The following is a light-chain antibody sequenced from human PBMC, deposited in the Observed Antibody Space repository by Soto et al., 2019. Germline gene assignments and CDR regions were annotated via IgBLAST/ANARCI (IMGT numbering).Light chain of an antibody. CDR3: QQYYTTPLT. V-gene: IGKV4-1*01. J-gene: IGKJ4*01. Sequence: DIVMTQSPDSLAVSLGERATVNCKSSQSVFYDSNNKNYLAWYQQKPGLPPKLLIYWASTRESGVPDRFSGRGSGTDFTLTINSLQAEDVAVYFCQQYYTTPLTFGGGTKVEIK. CDR1: QSVFYDSNNKNY. CDR2: WAS.